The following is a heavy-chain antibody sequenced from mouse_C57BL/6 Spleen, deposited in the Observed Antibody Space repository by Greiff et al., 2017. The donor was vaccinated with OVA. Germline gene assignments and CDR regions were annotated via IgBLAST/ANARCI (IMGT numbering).Heavy chain of an antibody. CDR2: INPSTGGT. J-gene: IGHJ2*01. CDR1: GYSFTGYY. Sequence: EVQLQESGPELVKPGASVKISCKASGYSFTGYYMNWVKQSPEKSLEWIGEINPSTGGTTYNQKFKAKATLTVAKSSSTAYMQLKSLTSEDSAVYYCARRGWLLDYWGQGTTLTVSS. CDR3: ARRGWLLDY. D-gene: IGHD2-3*01. V-gene: IGHV1-42*01.